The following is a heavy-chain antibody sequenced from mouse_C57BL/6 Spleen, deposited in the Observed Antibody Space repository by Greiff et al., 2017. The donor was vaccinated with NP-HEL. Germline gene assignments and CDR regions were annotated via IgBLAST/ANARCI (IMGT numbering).Heavy chain of an antibody. J-gene: IGHJ2*01. CDR2: IRNKANGYTT. CDR1: GFTFTDYY. CDR3: ARYEGLRFDY. Sequence: EVQLVESGGGLVQPGGSLSLSCAASGFTFTDYYMSWVRQPPGQALEWLGFIRNKANGYTTEYSASVKGRFTISRDNSQSILYLQINALRAEDSATYYCARYEGLRFDYWGQGTTLTVSS. V-gene: IGHV7-3*01. D-gene: IGHD2-4*01.